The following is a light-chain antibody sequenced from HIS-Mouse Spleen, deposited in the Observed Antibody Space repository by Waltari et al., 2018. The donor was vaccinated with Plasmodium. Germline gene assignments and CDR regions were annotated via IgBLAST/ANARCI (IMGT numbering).Light chain of an antibody. Sequence: EILMTQSPATLSVSPGERPTLSCRASQSVSSNLAWYQQKPGQAPRLLIYGASTRATGIPARFSGSGSGTEFTLTISSLQSEDFAGYYCQQYNNWSFTFGPGTKVDIK. CDR1: QSVSSN. CDR2: GAS. CDR3: QQYNNWSFT. J-gene: IGKJ3*01. V-gene: IGKV3-15*01.